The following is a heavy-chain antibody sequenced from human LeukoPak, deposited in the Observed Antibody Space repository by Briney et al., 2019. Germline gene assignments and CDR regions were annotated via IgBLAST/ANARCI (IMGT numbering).Heavy chain of an antibody. J-gene: IGHJ3*02. V-gene: IGHV1-18*04. CDR2: ISGYNGNT. Sequence: ASVKVSCKASGYTFTTYGITWVRQAPGQGLEWMGWISGYNGNTKYAQKLQGRVTMTTDTSTSTVHMELSSLRSEDTAVYYCARVKSYYYDTSDKDAFDIWGQGTMVTVSS. D-gene: IGHD3-22*01. CDR3: ARVKSYYYDTSDKDAFDI. CDR1: GYTFTTYG.